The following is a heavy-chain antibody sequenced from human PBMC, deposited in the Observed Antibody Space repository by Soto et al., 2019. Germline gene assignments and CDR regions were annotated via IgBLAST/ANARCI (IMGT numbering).Heavy chain of an antibody. CDR2: IYYSGST. J-gene: IGHJ3*02. CDR3: ARDCSGGGCSDAFDI. V-gene: IGHV4-59*01. D-gene: IGHD2-15*01. Sequence: SETLSLTCAVYGGSFTGYYWSWIRQPPGKGLEWIGYIYYSGSTNYNPSLKSRVTISVDTSKNQFSLKLSSVTAADTAVYYCARDCSGGGCSDAFDIRGQGTMVTVS. CDR1: GGSFTGYY.